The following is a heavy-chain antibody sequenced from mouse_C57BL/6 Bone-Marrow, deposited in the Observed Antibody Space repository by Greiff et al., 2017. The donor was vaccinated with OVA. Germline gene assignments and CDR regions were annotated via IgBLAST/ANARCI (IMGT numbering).Heavy chain of an antibody. CDR1: GYTFTGYW. J-gene: IGHJ3*01. D-gene: IGHD2-4*01. CDR3: ARSGDYDWFAY. Sequence: VKLQESGAELMKPGASVKLSCKATGYTFTGYWIEWVKPRPGHGLEWIGEILPGSGSTNYNEMFKGKATITAATTSDTANMQLSSLTTEDSAIYSCARSGDYDWFAYWGQGTLVTVSA. V-gene: IGHV1-9*01. CDR2: ILPGSGST.